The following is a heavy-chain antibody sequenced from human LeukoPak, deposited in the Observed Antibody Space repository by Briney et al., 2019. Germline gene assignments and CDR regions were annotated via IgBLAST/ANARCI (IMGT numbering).Heavy chain of an antibody. V-gene: IGHV3-21*01. J-gene: IGHJ4*02. CDR1: GVTFSTYN. CDR3: ARDRVFDS. CDR2: ISDSGTYV. Sequence: PGGSLRLSCAASGVTFSTYNMNWVRQAPGKGLEWVSSISDSGTYVYYADSVKGRFTVSRDNAKNSLYLQMNNLRAEDTAVFYCARDRVFDSWGQGTLVTVSS.